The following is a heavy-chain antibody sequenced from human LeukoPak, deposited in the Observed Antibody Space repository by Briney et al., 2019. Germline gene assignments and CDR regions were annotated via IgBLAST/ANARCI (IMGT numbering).Heavy chain of an antibody. J-gene: IGHJ4*02. CDR3: ARDLGYSYVDF. D-gene: IGHD5-18*01. V-gene: IGHV6-1*01. CDR1: GDTVSGNSTA. Sequence: LETLSLTCALSGDTVSGNSTAWKWIRQSPSRGLEWLGMTYYGSKSNNDYAVSVKSLITINPDTAKNQLSLQLSSVTPEDTAEYYCARDLGYSYVDFGGRGTGVSVSS. CDR2: TYYGSKSNN.